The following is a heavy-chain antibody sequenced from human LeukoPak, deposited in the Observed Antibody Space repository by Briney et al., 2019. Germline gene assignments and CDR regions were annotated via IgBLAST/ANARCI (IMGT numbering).Heavy chain of an antibody. V-gene: IGHV3-23*01. CDR2: NSGNGVNT. Sequence: PGESLRLSCAASGFTFSSYGMSWVRQAPGKGLEWVPSNSGNGVNTYYADSVKGRFTISRDNSKNTLSLQMNSLRAEHTAVYFCAKVNWNYVAYYYYGMDVWGQGTTVTVSS. CDR3: AKVNWNYVAYYYYGMDV. J-gene: IGHJ6*02. CDR1: GFTFSSYG. D-gene: IGHD1-7*01.